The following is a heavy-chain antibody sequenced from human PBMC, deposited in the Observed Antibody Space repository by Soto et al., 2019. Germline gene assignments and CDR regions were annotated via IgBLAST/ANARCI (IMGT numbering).Heavy chain of an antibody. CDR1: GFTFSSYA. J-gene: IGHJ6*03. Sequence: GGSLRLSCAASGFTFSSYAMSWVRQAPGKGLEWVSAISGGGSITYYGDSVKGRFTISRDNSKNTLYLQMNSLRAEDTAVYYCAKRMVYATGYYYMDVWGKGTTVTVSS. CDR3: AKRMVYATGYYYMDV. V-gene: IGHV3-23*01. CDR2: ISGGGSIT. D-gene: IGHD2-8*01.